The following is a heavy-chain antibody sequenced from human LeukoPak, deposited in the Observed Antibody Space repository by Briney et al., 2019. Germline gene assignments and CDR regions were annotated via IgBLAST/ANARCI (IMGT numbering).Heavy chain of an antibody. CDR1: GYSFTSYW. CDR2: IYPGDSDT. D-gene: IGHD5-18*01. CDR3: ARLAPPSTRLNSYGLFWFDP. Sequence: GESLKISCKGSGYSFTSYWTGWVRQMPGKGLEWMGIIYPGDSDTRYSPSFQGQVTISADKSISTAYLQWSSLKASDTAMYYCARLAPPSTRLNSYGLFWFDPWGQGTLVTVSS. V-gene: IGHV5-51*01. J-gene: IGHJ5*02.